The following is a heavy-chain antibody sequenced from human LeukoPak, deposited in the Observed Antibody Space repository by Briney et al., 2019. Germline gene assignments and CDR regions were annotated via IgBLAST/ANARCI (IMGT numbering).Heavy chain of an antibody. CDR1: VFTFRSYS. CDR3: ARGDCSGGSCYLSLTTIDY. CDR2: ITSRSDTT. D-gene: IGHD2-15*01. J-gene: IGHJ4*02. Sequence: GGCLRLSCAASVFTFRSYSMNSGCQAPGKRLERGSYITSRSDTTSSADSVKGRFTISRNNPKTSLYLRMNILTVEDTTGYYVARGDCSGGSCYLSLTTIDYWGQGTLVTVPA. V-gene: IGHV3-48*01.